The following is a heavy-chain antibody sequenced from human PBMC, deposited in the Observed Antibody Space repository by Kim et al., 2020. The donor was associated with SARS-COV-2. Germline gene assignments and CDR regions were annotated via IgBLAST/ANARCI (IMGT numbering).Heavy chain of an antibody. CDR1: GFTFSGNA. CDR2: ISGAAYRT. V-gene: IGHV3-23*01. CDR3: AKGRISGSYYYYGMDV. J-gene: IGHJ6*02. Sequence: GGSLRLSCAASGFTFSGNAMNWVRQAPGKGLEWVSAISGAAYRTYYADYVKGRFTISRDNSKNTLDLQMSGLRAEDTAVYYCAKGRISGSYYYYGMDVWGLGTTVIVSS. D-gene: IGHD3-10*01.